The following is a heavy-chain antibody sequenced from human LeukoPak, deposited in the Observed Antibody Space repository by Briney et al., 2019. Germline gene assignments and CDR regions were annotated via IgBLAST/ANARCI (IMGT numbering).Heavy chain of an antibody. J-gene: IGHJ4*02. D-gene: IGHD4-17*01. CDR1: GFTFSSYA. CDR3: ARDTVTTDYFDY. Sequence: GGSLRLSCAASGFTFSSYAMSWVRQAPGKGLEWVSAISGSGGSTYYADSVKGRFTISRDNSKNTLYLTMNSLRAEDTAVYYCARDTVTTDYFDYWGQGTLVTVSS. V-gene: IGHV3-23*01. CDR2: ISGSGGST.